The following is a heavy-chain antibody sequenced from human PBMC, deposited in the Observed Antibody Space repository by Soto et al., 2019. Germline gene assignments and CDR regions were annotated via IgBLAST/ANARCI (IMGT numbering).Heavy chain of an antibody. CDR2: IYYSGST. CDR1: GGSISSGGYY. Sequence: SETLSLTCTVSGGSISSGGYYWSWIRQHPGKGLEWIGYIYYSGSTYYNPSLKSRVTISVDTSKNQFSLKLGSVTAADTAVYYCARGLHSNCFVFWGQGTLVTVFS. J-gene: IGHJ5*01. V-gene: IGHV4-31*03. CDR3: ARGLHSNCFVF. D-gene: IGHD3-16*01.